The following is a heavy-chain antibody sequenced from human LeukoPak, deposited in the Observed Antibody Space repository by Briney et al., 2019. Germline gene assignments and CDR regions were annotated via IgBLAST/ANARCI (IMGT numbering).Heavy chain of an antibody. Sequence: PSETLSLTCAVYGGSFSGYYWSWIRQPPGKGLEWIGEINHSGSTNYNPSLKSRVTISVDTSKNQFSLKLSSVTAADTAVYYCARGGYLFSDYVWGSYRPIDHWGQGTLVTVSS. CDR3: ARGGYLFSDYVWGSYRPIDH. D-gene: IGHD3-16*02. V-gene: IGHV4-34*01. J-gene: IGHJ4*02. CDR2: INHSGST. CDR1: GGSFSGYY.